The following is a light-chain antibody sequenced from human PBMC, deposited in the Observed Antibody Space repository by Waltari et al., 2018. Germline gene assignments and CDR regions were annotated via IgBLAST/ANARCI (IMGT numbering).Light chain of an antibody. CDR2: AAS. CDR3: QQYNTYSET. J-gene: IGKJ1*01. Sequence: DIQMTQSPSSLSASVGDRVTITCRASQSISSYLNWYQQKPGKYPKLLIYAASSLQSGVPSRFSGSGSGTDFTLTISSLQPEDFATYYCQQYNTYSETFGQGTKVEIK. V-gene: IGKV1-39*01. CDR1: QSISSY.